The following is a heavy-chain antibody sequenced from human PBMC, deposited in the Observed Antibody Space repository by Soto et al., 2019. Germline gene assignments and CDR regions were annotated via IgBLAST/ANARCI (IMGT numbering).Heavy chain of an antibody. CDR3: ARDGEYSSSSGMDV. D-gene: IGHD6-6*01. J-gene: IGHJ6*02. Sequence: PGGSLRLSCAASGFTFSSYAMHWVRRAPGKGLEWVAVISYDGSNKYYADSVKGRFTISRDNSKNTLYLQMNSLRAEDTAVYYCARDGEYSSSSGMDVWGQGTTVTVSS. V-gene: IGHV3-30-3*01. CDR2: ISYDGSNK. CDR1: GFTFSSYA.